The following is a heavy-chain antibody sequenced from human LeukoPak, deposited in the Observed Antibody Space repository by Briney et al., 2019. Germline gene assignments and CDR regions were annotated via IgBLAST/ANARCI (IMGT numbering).Heavy chain of an antibody. D-gene: IGHD6-13*01. Sequence: SETLSLTCTVSAGSSTSSSYYWGWIRQPPGKGLEWIGSIYYSGSTYYNPSLKSRVTISVDTSKNQFSLKLSSVTAADTAVYYCARHWTSIAAAVKGVGQYFDYWGQGTLVTVSS. CDR3: ARHWTSIAAAVKGVGQYFDY. CDR1: AGSSTSSSYY. V-gene: IGHV4-39*01. CDR2: IYYSGST. J-gene: IGHJ4*02.